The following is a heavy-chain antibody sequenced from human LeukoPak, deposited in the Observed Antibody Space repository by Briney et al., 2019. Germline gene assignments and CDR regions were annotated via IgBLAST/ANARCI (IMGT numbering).Heavy chain of an antibody. Sequence: PGGSLRLSCAASGFTFDDYGMSWVRQAPGKGLEWVSGINWNGGSTGYADSVKGRFTISRDNAKNSLYLQMNSLRAEDTAVYYCARVHSSYLGYTYYYMDVWGKGTTVTVSS. CDR3: ARVHSSYLGYTYYYMDV. J-gene: IGHJ6*03. D-gene: IGHD6-13*01. CDR1: GFTFDDYG. V-gene: IGHV3-20*04. CDR2: INWNGGST.